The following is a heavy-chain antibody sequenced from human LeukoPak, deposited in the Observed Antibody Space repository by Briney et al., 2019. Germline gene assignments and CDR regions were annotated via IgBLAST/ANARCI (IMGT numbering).Heavy chain of an antibody. V-gene: IGHV4-34*01. J-gene: IGHJ4*02. CDR2: INHSGST. CDR1: GGSFSGYY. Sequence: SETLSLTCAVYGGSFSGYYWSWIRQPPGKGLEWTGEINHSGSTNYNPSLKSRVTISVDTSKNQFSLKLSSVTAADTAVYYCARVGYSSSWYGGYWGQGTLVTVSS. D-gene: IGHD6-13*01. CDR3: ARVGYSSSWYGGY.